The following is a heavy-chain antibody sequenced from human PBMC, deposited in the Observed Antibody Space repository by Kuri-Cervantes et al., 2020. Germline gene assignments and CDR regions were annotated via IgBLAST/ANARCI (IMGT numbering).Heavy chain of an antibody. CDR1: GFTFSSYG. CDR3: AKVVSYYYDSSGYYSFDH. V-gene: IGHV3-30*02. D-gene: IGHD3-22*01. CDR2: IRYDGSNK. Sequence: GESLKISCAASGFTFSSYGMHWVRQAPGKGLEWVAFIRYDGSNKYYADSVKGRFTISRDNSKNTLYLQMNSLRAEDTAVYYCAKVVSYYYDSSGYYSFDHWGQGTLVTVSS. J-gene: IGHJ4*02.